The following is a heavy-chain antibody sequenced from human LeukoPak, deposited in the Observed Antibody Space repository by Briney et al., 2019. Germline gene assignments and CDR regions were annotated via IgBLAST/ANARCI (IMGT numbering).Heavy chain of an antibody. CDR1: GFTFSSYG. Sequence: GGSLRLSWAASGFTFSSYGMNWVRPAPGKGLEWFSSISSSRSYIYYADSVKGRFTISRDHAKNSLYLQMNSLRAEDTAVYYCAAWYNWNYEGAFDIWGQGTMVTVSS. D-gene: IGHD1-7*01. J-gene: IGHJ3*02. CDR3: AAWYNWNYEGAFDI. CDR2: ISSSRSYI. V-gene: IGHV3-21*01.